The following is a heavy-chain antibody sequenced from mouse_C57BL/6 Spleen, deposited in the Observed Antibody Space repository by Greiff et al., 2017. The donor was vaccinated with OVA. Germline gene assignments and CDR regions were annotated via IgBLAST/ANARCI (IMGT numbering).Heavy chain of an antibody. CDR3: ARDYYYEYFDV. CDR1: GYSITSGYY. D-gene: IGHD1-1*01. Sequence: DVKLVESGPGLVKPSQSLSLTCSVTGYSITSGYYWNWLRQFPGNKLEWMGYISYDGSNNYNPSLKNRISITRDTSKNQFFLKLNSVTTEDTATYYCARDYYYEYFDVWGTGTTVTVSS. J-gene: IGHJ1*03. V-gene: IGHV3-6*01. CDR2: ISYDGSN.